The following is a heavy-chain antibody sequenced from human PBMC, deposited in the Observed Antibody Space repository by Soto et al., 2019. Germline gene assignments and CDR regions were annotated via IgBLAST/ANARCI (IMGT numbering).Heavy chain of an antibody. J-gene: IGHJ3*02. Sequence: QVQLQESGPGLVKPSGTLSLTCAVSGGSISSSNWWSWVRQPPGKGLEWIGEIYHSGSTNYNPSLQSRVTISVDKSKNQFSLKLSSVTAADTAVYYCARVATSTVTQDAFDIWGQGTMVTVSS. V-gene: IGHV4-4*02. CDR1: GGSISSSNW. CDR2: IYHSGST. CDR3: ARVATSTVTQDAFDI. D-gene: IGHD4-17*01.